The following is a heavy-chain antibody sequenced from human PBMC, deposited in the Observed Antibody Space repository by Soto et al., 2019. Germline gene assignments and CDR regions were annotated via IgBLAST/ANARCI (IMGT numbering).Heavy chain of an antibody. Sequence: SETLSLTCAVSSGSISSSNWWSWVRQPPGKGLEWIGEIYHSGSTNYNPSLKSRVTISVDKSKNQFSLKLSSVTAADTAVYYCAEWDIVARWFDPWGQGTLVTVSS. V-gene: IGHV4-4*02. D-gene: IGHD5-12*01. CDR2: IYHSGST. J-gene: IGHJ5*02. CDR1: SGSISSSNW. CDR3: AEWDIVARWFDP.